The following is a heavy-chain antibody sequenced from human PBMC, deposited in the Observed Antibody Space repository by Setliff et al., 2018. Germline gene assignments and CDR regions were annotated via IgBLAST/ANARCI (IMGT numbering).Heavy chain of an antibody. CDR3: ARDRTAYTYGLDV. J-gene: IGHJ6*02. V-gene: IGHV4-39*06. D-gene: IGHD3-16*01. Sequence: PSETLSLTCTVSGGSITSHSYYWAWIRQPPGKGLEWTGSIYYDGRTFSHPSLRSRVNMSVDTSNNQFVLNLKAVTAADTAVYYCARDRTAYTYGLDVWGQGTTVTVSS. CDR1: GGSITSHSYY. CDR2: IYYDGRT.